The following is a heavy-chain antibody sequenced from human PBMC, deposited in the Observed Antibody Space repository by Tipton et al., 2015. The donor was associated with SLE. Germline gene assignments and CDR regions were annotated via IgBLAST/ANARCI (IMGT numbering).Heavy chain of an antibody. CDR2: IYTSGST. Sequence: TLSLTCTVSGGSISSYYWSWIRQPPGKGLEWIGYIYTSGSTNYNPSPKSRVTISVDTSKNQFSLKLSSVTAADTAVYYCARDHGYSSSSNAFDIWGQGTMVTVSS. J-gene: IGHJ3*02. CDR3: ARDHGYSSSSNAFDI. V-gene: IGHV4-4*08. CDR1: GGSISSYY. D-gene: IGHD6-6*01.